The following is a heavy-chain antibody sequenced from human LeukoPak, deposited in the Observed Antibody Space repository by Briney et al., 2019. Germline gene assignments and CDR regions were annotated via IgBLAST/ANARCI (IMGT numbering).Heavy chain of an antibody. Sequence: ASVKVSCKASGGTFSSYAISWVRQAPGQGLEWMGRIIPILGIANYAQKFQGRVTITADKSTSTAYMELSSLRSEDTAVYYCARDSTSGSYGESWFDPWGQGTLVTVSS. CDR2: IIPILGIA. D-gene: IGHD1-26*01. V-gene: IGHV1-69*04. CDR1: GGTFSSYA. J-gene: IGHJ5*02. CDR3: ARDSTSGSYGESWFDP.